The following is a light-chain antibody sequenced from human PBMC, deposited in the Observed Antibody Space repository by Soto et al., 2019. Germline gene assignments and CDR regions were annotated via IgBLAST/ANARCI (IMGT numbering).Light chain of an antibody. CDR3: AAWDDSLNGYV. CDR1: SSNIGSNY. Sequence: QSVLTQPPSASGTPGQRVTISCSGSSSNIGSNYVYWYQQLPGTAPKLLIYRNNQRPSGVPDRFSGSKSGTSASLAISGLRSEDEDDYYCAAWDDSLNGYVFGTGTKVTVL. CDR2: RNN. V-gene: IGLV1-47*01. J-gene: IGLJ1*01.